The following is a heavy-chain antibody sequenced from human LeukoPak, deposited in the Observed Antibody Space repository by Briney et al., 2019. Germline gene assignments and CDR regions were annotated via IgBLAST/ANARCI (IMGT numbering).Heavy chain of an antibody. CDR1: GFTFSSYD. CDR3: ARALLGPNIYYYDSSGTAFDI. D-gene: IGHD3-22*01. Sequence: PGGSLRLSCAASGFTFSSYDMHWVRQAPGKGLEWVAFIQYDGSNKYHADSVKGRFTISRDNAKNSLYLQMNSLRAEDTAVYYCARALLGPNIYYYDSSGTAFDIWGQGTMVTVSS. J-gene: IGHJ3*02. CDR2: IQYDGSNK. V-gene: IGHV3-30*02.